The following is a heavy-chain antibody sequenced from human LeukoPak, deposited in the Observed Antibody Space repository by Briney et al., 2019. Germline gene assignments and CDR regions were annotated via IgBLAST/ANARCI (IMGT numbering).Heavy chain of an antibody. CDR3: ARDRVLLWFGDSNYNWFDP. J-gene: IGHJ5*02. D-gene: IGHD3-10*01. V-gene: IGHV3-74*01. CDR1: GSTFSSYW. CDR2: INSEGSRT. Sequence: PGGSLRLSCAASGSTFSSYWMHWVRQAPGKGLVWVSRINSEGSRTSYADSVKGRFTISRDNANNTLYLQMNSLRAEDTAVYYCARDRVLLWFGDSNYNWFDPWGQGTLVTVSS.